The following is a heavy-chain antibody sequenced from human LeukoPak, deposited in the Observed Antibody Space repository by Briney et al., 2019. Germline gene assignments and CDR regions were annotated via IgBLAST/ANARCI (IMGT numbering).Heavy chain of an antibody. CDR1: GYTFTGYY. Sequence: GASVKVPCKASGYTFTGYYMHWVRQAPGQGLEWMGWINPNSGGTNYAQKFQGRVTMTRDTSISTAYMELSRLRSDDTAVYYCARVDYYDSIPDYWGQGTLVTVSS. V-gene: IGHV1-2*02. CDR2: INPNSGGT. J-gene: IGHJ4*02. CDR3: ARVDYYDSIPDY. D-gene: IGHD3-22*01.